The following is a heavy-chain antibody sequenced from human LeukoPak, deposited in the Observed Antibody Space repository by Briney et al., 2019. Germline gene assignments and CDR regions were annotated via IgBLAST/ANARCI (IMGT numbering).Heavy chain of an antibody. CDR1: GGSISSYY. J-gene: IGHJ6*03. V-gene: IGHV4-59*01. CDR2: IYYSGST. CDR3: ARGRLPVALYYYYYMDV. Sequence: SETLSLTCTVSGGSISSYYWSWIRQPPGKGLEWIGYIYYSGSTNYNPSLKSRVTISVDTSKNQFSLKLSSVTAADTAVYYCARGRLPVALYYYYYMDVWGKGTTVTISS. D-gene: IGHD2-15*01.